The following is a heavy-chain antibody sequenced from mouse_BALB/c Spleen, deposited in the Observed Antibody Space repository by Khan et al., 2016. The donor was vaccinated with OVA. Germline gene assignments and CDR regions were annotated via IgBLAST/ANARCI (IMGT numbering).Heavy chain of an antibody. CDR1: GFTFSTYG. Sequence: EVKLVESGGDLVKPGGSLKLSCAASGFTFSTYGMSWVRQTPDKRLEWVATVSTGGGYTYYPDSEKGRFTISRDNAKNTLYLQMSGLKSEDTAMFYCTRLAYYYDSEGFAYWGQGTLVTVSA. CDR3: TRLAYYYDSEGFAY. CDR2: VSTGGGYT. J-gene: IGHJ3*01. V-gene: IGHV5-6*01. D-gene: IGHD1-1*01.